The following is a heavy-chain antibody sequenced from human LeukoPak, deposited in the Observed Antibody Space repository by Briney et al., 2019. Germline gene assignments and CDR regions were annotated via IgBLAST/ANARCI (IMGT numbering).Heavy chain of an antibody. CDR2: INPNSGGT. D-gene: IGHD6-19*01. Sequence: ASVKVSCKASGYTFTGYYMHWVRQPPAQGLEWMGWINPNSGGTNYAQKFQGRVTMTRDTSISTAYMELSRLRSDDTAVYYCARTAPSGYSSGWFTSYYYYGMDVWGQGTTVTVSS. CDR1: GYTFTGYY. J-gene: IGHJ6*02. V-gene: IGHV1-2*02. CDR3: ARTAPSGYSSGWFTSYYYYGMDV.